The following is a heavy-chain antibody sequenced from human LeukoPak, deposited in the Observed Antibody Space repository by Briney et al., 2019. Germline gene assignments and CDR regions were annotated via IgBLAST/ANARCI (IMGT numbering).Heavy chain of an antibody. CDR1: GYSFTSYW. J-gene: IGHJ4*02. CDR2: IYPGDSDT. V-gene: IGHV5-51*01. D-gene: IGHD3-22*01. CDR3: ARLNYYDSSGYPAPLFY. Sequence: GESLKISCKGSGYSFTSYWIGWVRQMPGKGLEWVGIIYPGDSDTRYSPSFQGQVTISADKSISTAYLQWSSLKASDTAMYYCARLNYYDSSGYPAPLFYWGQGTLVTVSS.